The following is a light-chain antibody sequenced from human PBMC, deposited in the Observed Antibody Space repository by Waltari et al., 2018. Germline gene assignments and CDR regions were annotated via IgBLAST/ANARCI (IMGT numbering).Light chain of an antibody. CDR1: SGDIGDHDR. V-gene: IGLV2-11*01. Sequence: QSALTQPRSVSGSPGQSVTISCTGTSGDIGDHDRVSWYQQPPGTAPKLMIYDVSKRPSGVPDRFSGSKSGYTASLTISGLQPDDEADYYCCTYTGGYTLVFGGGTKLTVL. CDR3: CTYTGGYTLV. CDR2: DVS. J-gene: IGLJ3*02.